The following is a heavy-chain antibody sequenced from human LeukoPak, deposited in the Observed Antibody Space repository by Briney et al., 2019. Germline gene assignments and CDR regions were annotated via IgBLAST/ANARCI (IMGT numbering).Heavy chain of an antibody. J-gene: IGHJ3*02. CDR2: ISWNRGTI. V-gene: IGHV3-9*01. Sequence: GGSLSLSCAASGFTFNDYALPWVRQPPGKGLEWVSGISWNRGTIGYAASVRGRFTISRDNAKNSLYLQMNSLRAEDTALYYCARAQVCVWAGTGTVSLCDAFDIWGQGTMVTVSS. CDR1: GFTFNDYA. CDR3: ARAQVCVWAGTGTVSLCDAFDI. D-gene: IGHD1/OR15-1a*01.